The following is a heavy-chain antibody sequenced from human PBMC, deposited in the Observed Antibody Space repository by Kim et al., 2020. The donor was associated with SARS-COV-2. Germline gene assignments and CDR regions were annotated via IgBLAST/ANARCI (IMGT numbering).Heavy chain of an antibody. CDR2: IYYSGIT. CDR3: ARHYGSYYDY. J-gene: IGHJ4*02. V-gene: IGHV4-39*01. Sequence: SETLSLTCTVSGGSISRSSYHWGWIRRPPGKGLEWIGSIYYSGITYYNPSLKSRVTISVDTSKNQFSLKLTSVTAVDTAVYFFARHYGSYYDYWGQGTLVTVSS. D-gene: IGHD1-26*01. CDR1: GGSISRSSYH.